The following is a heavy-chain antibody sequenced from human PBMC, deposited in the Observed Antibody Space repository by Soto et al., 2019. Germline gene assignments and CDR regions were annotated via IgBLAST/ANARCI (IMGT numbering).Heavy chain of an antibody. J-gene: IGHJ4*02. CDR2: IDEDGSDK. D-gene: IGHD6-6*01. CDR3: ARDGGQLEDYFDY. Sequence: GGSLRLSCAASGFTFSRHWMSWLRQAPGKGLEWVANIDEDGSDKYYVDSVKGRFTISRDNAKNSLYLQMSSLRVEDTAVYYCARDGGQLEDYFDYWGQGTTVTVSS. V-gene: IGHV3-7*01. CDR1: GFTFSRHW.